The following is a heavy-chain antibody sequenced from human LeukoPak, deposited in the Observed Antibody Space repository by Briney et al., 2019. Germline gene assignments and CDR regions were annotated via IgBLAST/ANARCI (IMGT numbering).Heavy chain of an antibody. Sequence: GGSLRLSCAASGFTVSSNYMSWVRQAPGKGLEWVSVIYSGGSTYYADSVKGRFTISRDNSKNTLYLQMNSLRAEDTAVYYCARAQLYSSSWFDPWGQGTLVTVSS. D-gene: IGHD6-13*01. CDR2: IYSGGST. CDR1: GFTVSSNY. CDR3: ARAQLYSSSWFDP. J-gene: IGHJ5*02. V-gene: IGHV3-53*01.